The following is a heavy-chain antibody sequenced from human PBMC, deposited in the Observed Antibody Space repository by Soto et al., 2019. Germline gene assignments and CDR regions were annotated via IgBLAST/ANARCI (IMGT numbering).Heavy chain of an antibody. J-gene: IGHJ6*03. D-gene: IGHD3-10*01. CDR3: ARGLILWFGELSPRGGYYYYMDV. V-gene: IGHV4-34*01. CDR1: GGSLSGYQ. Sequence: QVQLQQWGAGLLKPSETLSLTCAVYGGSLSGYQWSWIRQTPGQGLEWIGEINDSGNINYNPSLKSRVTILLDTPRKQTSLTLSAVTAADSAVYYCARGLILWFGELSPRGGYYYYMDVWGKGTTVAVSS. CDR2: INDSGNI.